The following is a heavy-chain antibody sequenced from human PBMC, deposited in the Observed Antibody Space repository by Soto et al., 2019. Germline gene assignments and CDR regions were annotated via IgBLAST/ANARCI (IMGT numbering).Heavy chain of an antibody. D-gene: IGHD1-26*01. V-gene: IGHV3-23*01. J-gene: IGHJ4*02. CDR1: GFTFSSYV. CDR2: ISSGSGST. Sequence: EVQLLESGGGLVQPGGSLRLSCAASGFTFSSYVMSWVRQTPGKGLEWVSAISSGSGSTYYADSVKGRFTISRDNSKNTLYLQINSLRAEDTAVYYCAKERTYSVASGFDYWGRGTLVTVSS. CDR3: AKERTYSVASGFDY.